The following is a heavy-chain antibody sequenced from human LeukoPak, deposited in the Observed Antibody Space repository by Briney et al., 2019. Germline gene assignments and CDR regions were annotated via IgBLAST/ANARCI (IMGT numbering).Heavy chain of an antibody. J-gene: IGHJ5*02. V-gene: IGHV1-46*01. CDR1: GYTFTIYY. CDR2: INPSGGST. Sequence: ASVTVSFTASGYTFTIYYMHWVRQAPGQGLEWMGIINPSGGSTSYAQKLQGRVTITRDTATSTVYMELRSLRSEDTAVYYCAREPYGYSYGPPSNWFDPWGQGTLVTVSS. CDR3: AREPYGYSYGPPSNWFDP. D-gene: IGHD5-18*01.